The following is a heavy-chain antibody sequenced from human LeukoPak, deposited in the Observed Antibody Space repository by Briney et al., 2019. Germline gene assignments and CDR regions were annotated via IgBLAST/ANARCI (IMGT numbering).Heavy chain of an antibody. Sequence: GASVKVSCKASGGTFSSYAISWVRQAPGQGLEWMGWISAYNGNTNYAQKLQGRVTMTTDTSTSTAYMELRSLRSDDTAVYYCARERGHGSPPFWDYWGQGTLVTVSS. CDR3: ARERGHGSPPFWDY. J-gene: IGHJ4*02. V-gene: IGHV1-18*01. D-gene: IGHD3-10*01. CDR1: GGTFSSYA. CDR2: ISAYNGNT.